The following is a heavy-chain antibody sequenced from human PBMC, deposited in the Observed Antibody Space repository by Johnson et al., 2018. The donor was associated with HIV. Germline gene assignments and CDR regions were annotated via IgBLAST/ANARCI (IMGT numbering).Heavy chain of an antibody. V-gene: IGHV3-30*04. CDR3: ARGGIIHDAFDI. D-gene: IGHD1-1*01. CDR1: GFTFSSYA. CDR2: ISYNEVNK. Sequence: QMLLVESGGGVVQPGRSLRLSCAASGFTFSSYAMHWVRQAPGKGLEWVAVISYNEVNKFYADSVKGRLTISRDNSKNTLYLEMNSLRAEDTAVYYCARGGIIHDAFDIWGQGTMVTVSS. J-gene: IGHJ3*02.